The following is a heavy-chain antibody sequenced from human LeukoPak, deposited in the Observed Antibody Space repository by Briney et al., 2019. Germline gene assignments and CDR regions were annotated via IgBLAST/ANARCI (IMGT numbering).Heavy chain of an antibody. CDR1: GGSIRSSSYY. J-gene: IGHJ5*02. CDR2: IYYSGYT. D-gene: IGHD6-19*01. Sequence: SETLSLTCTVSGGSIRSSSYYWGWIRQPPGKGLEWIGSIYYSGYTFYNPSLKSRVTISVDTSKNQFSLKLSSVTAADTAVYYCARAGGLVVAGTFDPWGQGTLVTVSS. V-gene: IGHV4-39*07. CDR3: ARAGGLVVAGTFDP.